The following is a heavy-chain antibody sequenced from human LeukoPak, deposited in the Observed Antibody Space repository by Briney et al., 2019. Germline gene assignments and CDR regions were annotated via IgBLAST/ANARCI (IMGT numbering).Heavy chain of an antibody. CDR1: GYTFTGYY. CDR2: INPNSGGT. D-gene: IGHD3-22*01. CDR3: ARGDYYDNYYGMDV. J-gene: IGHJ6*02. V-gene: IGHV1-2*02. Sequence: ASVKVSCKASGYTFTGYYMHWVRQAPGQGLEGMGWINPNSGGTNYAQKFQGRVTMTRDTSISTAYMELSRLRSDDTAVYYCARGDYYDNYYGMDVWGQGTTVTVSS.